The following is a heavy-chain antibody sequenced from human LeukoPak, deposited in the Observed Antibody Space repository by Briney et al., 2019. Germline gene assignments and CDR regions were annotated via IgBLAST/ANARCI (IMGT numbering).Heavy chain of an antibody. Sequence: GGSLRLSCAASGLTFSNYWMTWVRQAPGKGLERVADIKEDGSEKYYVDSVKGRFTISRDNAKNSLFLQMDSLRSEDTAVYYCVKNSGWYRLDRWGQGTLVTVSS. V-gene: IGHV3-7*03. CDR1: GLTFSNYW. J-gene: IGHJ4*02. CDR3: VKNSGWYRLDR. D-gene: IGHD6-13*01. CDR2: IKEDGSEK.